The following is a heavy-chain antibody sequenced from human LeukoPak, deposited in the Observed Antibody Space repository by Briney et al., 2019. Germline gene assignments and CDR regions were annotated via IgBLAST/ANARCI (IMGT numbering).Heavy chain of an antibody. Sequence: GGSLRLSCAASGFTFSSYWMSWVRQAPGKGLEWVANIKQDGGERYYVDSVKGRFTISRDNAKNSLYLQMNSLRAEDTAVYYCTRATWDTGNPFDYWGQGTLVTVSS. CDR2: IKQDGGER. D-gene: IGHD5-18*01. J-gene: IGHJ4*02. CDR1: GFTFSSYW. CDR3: TRATWDTGNPFDY. V-gene: IGHV3-7*01.